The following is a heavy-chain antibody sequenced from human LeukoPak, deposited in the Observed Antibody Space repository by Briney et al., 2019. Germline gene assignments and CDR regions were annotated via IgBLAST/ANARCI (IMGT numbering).Heavy chain of an antibody. CDR1: GAPLRDDGYY. CDR2: IYYSGST. Sequence: PSQTLSLTCTVSGAPLRDDGYYWNWIRQVPGKGLEWIGYIYYSGSTYYNPSLKSRVTMCVDTPKNRVSLQLSSVTAADTAVYYCARDGSRLLGSSDYYHGGQGTQVSVS. V-gene: IGHV4-31*03. D-gene: IGHD3-22*01. J-gene: IGHJ4*02. CDR3: ARDGSRLLGSSDYYH.